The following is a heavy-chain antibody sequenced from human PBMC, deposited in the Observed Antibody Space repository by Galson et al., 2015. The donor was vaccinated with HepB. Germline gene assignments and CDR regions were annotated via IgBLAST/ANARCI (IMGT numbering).Heavy chain of an antibody. CDR3: ARVTYYYGSGSETGWFDP. CDR1: GGSFSGYY. CDR2: INHSGST. Sequence: LSLTCAVYGGSFSGYYWSWIRQPPGKGLEWIGEINHSGSTNYNPSLKSRVTISVDTSKNQFSLKLSSVTAADTAVYYCARVTYYYGSGSETGWFDPWGQGTLVTVSS. D-gene: IGHD3-10*01. J-gene: IGHJ5*02. V-gene: IGHV4-34*01.